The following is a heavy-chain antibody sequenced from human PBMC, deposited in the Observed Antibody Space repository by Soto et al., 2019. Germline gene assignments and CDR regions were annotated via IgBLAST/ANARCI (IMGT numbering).Heavy chain of an antibody. J-gene: IGHJ3*01. D-gene: IGHD2-2*01. CDR3: AHSYGGTSWPNDAFVV. CDR2: IYWDDDK. V-gene: IGHV2-5*02. Sequence: QITLKESGPTLVKPTQTLTLTCTFSGFSLSADGVGVGWIRQPPGKALEWLALIYWDDDKRYRPSLKSRLTITNDTSKNQLVLTMTIMHPVDTSTYSCAHSYGGTSWPNDAFVVWGPGTVVTVSS. CDR1: GFSLSADGVG.